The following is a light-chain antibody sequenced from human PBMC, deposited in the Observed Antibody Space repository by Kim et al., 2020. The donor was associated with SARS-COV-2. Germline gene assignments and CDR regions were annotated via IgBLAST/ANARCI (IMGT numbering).Light chain of an antibody. Sequence: VSPGQTCSMTCSGVGVGDKYTCWYQQTGGQSPVLVIYQDRQPTSGIPERFSGSNSENTATLAIGGTQDMEEADYCSQEWDSSTAMFGGGTQLTVL. V-gene: IGLV3-1*01. J-gene: IGLJ7*01. CDR3: QEWDSSTAM. CDR2: QDR. CDR1: GVGDKY.